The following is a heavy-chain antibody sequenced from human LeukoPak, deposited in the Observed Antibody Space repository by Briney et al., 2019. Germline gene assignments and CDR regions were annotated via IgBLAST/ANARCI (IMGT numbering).Heavy chain of an antibody. D-gene: IGHD6-13*01. Sequence: SETLSLTCAVYGGSFSGYYWSWIRQPPGKGLEWIGEINHSGSTNYNPSLKSRVTISVDTSKNQFSLKLSSVTAADTAVYYCARRRIAAARFRFDYWGQGTLVTVSS. CDR3: ARRRIAAARFRFDY. CDR1: GGSFSGYY. CDR2: INHSGST. V-gene: IGHV4-34*01. J-gene: IGHJ4*02.